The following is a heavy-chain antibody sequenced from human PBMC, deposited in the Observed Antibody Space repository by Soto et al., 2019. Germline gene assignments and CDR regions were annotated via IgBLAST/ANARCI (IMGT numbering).Heavy chain of an antibody. CDR1: GFTFSSYG. Sequence: GVSMRVSCAAAGFTFSSYGMHWVRKDPGKGLEWVAVISYDGSNKYYADSVKGRFTISRDNSKNTLYLQMNSLRAEDTAVYYCAKADTAMILGAFDIWGQGTMVTVS. CDR3: AKADTAMILGAFDI. CDR2: ISYDGSNK. D-gene: IGHD5-18*01. J-gene: IGHJ3*02. V-gene: IGHV3-30*18.